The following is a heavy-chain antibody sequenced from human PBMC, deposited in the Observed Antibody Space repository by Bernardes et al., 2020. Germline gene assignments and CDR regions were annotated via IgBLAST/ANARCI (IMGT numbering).Heavy chain of an antibody. CDR1: GGSISSYY. CDR3: ARGAVAGDY. D-gene: IGHD6-19*01. J-gene: IGHJ4*02. CDR2: IYYSGST. V-gene: IGHV4-59*01. Sequence: SETLSLTCTVSGGSISSYYWSWIRQLPGKVLEWIGYIYYSGSTNYNPSLKSRVTISVDTSKNQFSLKLSSVTAADTAVYYCARGAVAGDYWGQGTLVTVSS.